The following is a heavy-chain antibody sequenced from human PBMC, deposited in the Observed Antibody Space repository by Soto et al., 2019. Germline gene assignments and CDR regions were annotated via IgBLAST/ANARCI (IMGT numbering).Heavy chain of an antibody. D-gene: IGHD4-17*01. CDR3: ARSTNDYGDRH. CDR2: MNPNSGNT. Sequence: QLKRVQPGAEGKKPGASLKVSCKPPGYTFTSYDTNWVRQATGQGLEWMGWMNPNSGNTGYAQKFQGRVTMTRNTSISTAYMELSSLRSEDTAVYYCARSTNDYGDRHWGQGTLVTVSS. V-gene: IGHV1-8*01. CDR1: GYTFTSYD. J-gene: IGHJ4*02.